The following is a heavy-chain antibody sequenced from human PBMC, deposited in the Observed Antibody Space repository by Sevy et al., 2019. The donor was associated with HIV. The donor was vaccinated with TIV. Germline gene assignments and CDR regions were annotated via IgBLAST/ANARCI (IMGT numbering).Heavy chain of an antibody. V-gene: IGHV3-48*02. J-gene: IGHJ4*02. CDR3: ARGSYYYDSSANSYFHY. CDR1: GFTFSSYS. D-gene: IGHD3-22*01. Sequence: GGSLRLSFAASGFTFSSYSMNWVRQAPGKGLEWVSYISSSSTIYYADSVKGRFTISRDNAKNSLYLQMNSLRDEDTAVYYCARGSYYYDSSANSYFHYWGQGTLVTVSS. CDR2: ISSSSTI.